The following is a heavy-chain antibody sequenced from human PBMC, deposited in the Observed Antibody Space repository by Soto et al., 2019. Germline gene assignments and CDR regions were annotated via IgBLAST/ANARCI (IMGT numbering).Heavy chain of an antibody. CDR2: IYYSGST. D-gene: IGHD3-10*01. CDR1: GGSISSGGYY. CDR3: AREGYYYGSGSSAIDY. Sequence: QVQLQESGPGLVKPSQTLSLTCTVSGGSISSGGYYWSWIRQHPGKGLEWIGYIYYSGSTYYNPSLKSRVTISVDTSKNQFSLKLSSVTAADTAVYYCAREGYYYGSGSSAIDYWGQGTLVTVSS. J-gene: IGHJ4*02. V-gene: IGHV4-31*03.